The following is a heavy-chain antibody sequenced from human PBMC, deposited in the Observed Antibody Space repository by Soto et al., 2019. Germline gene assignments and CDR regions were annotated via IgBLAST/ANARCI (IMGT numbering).Heavy chain of an antibody. V-gene: IGHV3-74*01. CDR3: ARDIRMIVVVIPFVY. Sequence: GGSLRLSCAASAFTFKNHWMHWVRQVPGKGPVWVSRINGDGSFTSYADAVKGRFTISRDNSKSTLYLQMNSLRAEDTAVYYCARDIRMIVVVIPFVYWGQGTLVTVSS. J-gene: IGHJ4*02. D-gene: IGHD3-22*01. CDR2: INGDGSFT. CDR1: AFTFKNHW.